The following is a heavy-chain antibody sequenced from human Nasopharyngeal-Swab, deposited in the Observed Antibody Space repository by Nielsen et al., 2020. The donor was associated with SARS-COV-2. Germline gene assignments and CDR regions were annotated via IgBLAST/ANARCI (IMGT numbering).Heavy chain of an antibody. CDR1: GGTFSSYA. CDR3: ARDQGGYSISPGAFDI. Sequence: SVKVSCKASGGTFSSYAISWVRQAPGQGLEWMGRIIPILCIANYVQKFQGRVTITADKSTSTAYMELSSLRSEDTAVYYCARDQGGYSISPGAFDIWGQGTMVTVSS. CDR2: IIPILCIA. D-gene: IGHD6-6*01. J-gene: IGHJ3*02. V-gene: IGHV1-69*04.